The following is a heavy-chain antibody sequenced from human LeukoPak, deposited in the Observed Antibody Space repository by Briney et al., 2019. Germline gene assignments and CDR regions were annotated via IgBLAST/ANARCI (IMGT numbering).Heavy chain of an antibody. CDR1: GFTFSSYS. D-gene: IGHD6-6*01. CDR2: ISSSSSTI. CDR3: ARDLKAIAARPGDY. J-gene: IGHJ4*02. V-gene: IGHV3-48*01. Sequence: GGSLRLSCAASGFTFSSYSMNWVRQAPGKGLEWVSYISSSSSTIYYADSVKGRFTISRDNAKNSLYLQMNSLRAENTAVYYCARDLKAIAARPGDYWGQGTLVTVSS.